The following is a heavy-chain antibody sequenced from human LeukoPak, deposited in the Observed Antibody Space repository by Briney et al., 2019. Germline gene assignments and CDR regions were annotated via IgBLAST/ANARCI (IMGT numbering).Heavy chain of an antibody. CDR1: GFTVSSNY. CDR3: ARVELSSGWYQD. CDR2: IYSGGST. J-gene: IGHJ4*02. Sequence: GGFLRLSCAASGFTVSSNYMSWVRQAPGKGLEWVSVIYSGGSTYYADSVKGRFTISRDNSKNTLYLQMNSLRAEDTAVYYCARVELSSGWYQDWGQGTLVTVSS. V-gene: IGHV3-53*01. D-gene: IGHD6-19*01.